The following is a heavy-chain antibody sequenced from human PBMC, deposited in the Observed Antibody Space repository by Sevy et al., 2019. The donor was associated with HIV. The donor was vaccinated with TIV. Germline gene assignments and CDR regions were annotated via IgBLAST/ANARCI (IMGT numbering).Heavy chain of an antibody. D-gene: IGHD3-22*01. CDR2: IRQDGSEK. CDR1: GFTFNNYW. J-gene: IGHJ4*01. CDR3: ARPYRTDPFYYSGSSGYYYPTYFDY. V-gene: IGHV3-7*01. Sequence: GSLRLSCAASGFTFNNYWMSWVRQAPGKGLEWVANIRQDGSEKYFVDSVKGRFAISRDNAKNSLYLQMKSLRAEDTAVYYCARPYRTDPFYYSGSSGYYYPTYFDYWGQGTLVTVSS.